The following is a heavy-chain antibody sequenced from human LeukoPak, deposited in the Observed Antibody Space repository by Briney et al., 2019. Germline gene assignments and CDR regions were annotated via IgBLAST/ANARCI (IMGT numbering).Heavy chain of an antibody. CDR1: GGSISSGSYY. V-gene: IGHV4-61*02. J-gene: IGHJ6*02. D-gene: IGHD3-3*01. CDR3: ARGWRQTIFAYGMDV. Sequence: SQTLSLTCTVSGGSISSGSYYWSWIRQPAGKGLEWIGRIYTSGSTNYNPSPKSRVTISVDTSKNQFSLKLSSVTAADTAVYYCARGWRQTIFAYGMDVWGQGTTVTVSS. CDR2: IYTSGST.